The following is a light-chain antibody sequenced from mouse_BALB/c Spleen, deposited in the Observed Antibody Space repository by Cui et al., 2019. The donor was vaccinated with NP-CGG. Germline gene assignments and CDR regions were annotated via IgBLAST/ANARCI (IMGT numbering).Light chain of an antibody. CDR1: TGAVTTSNY. CDR3: ALWYSNHWV. J-gene: IGLJ1*01. CDR2: GTN. Sequence: QVVTNQDSALTTSPGETVTLTCRSSTGAVTTSNYANWVQEKPDHLFTGLIGGTNNRAPGVPARFSGSLIGDKAALTITGAQTEDEAIYFCALWYSNHWVFGGGTKMTVL. V-gene: IGLV1*01.